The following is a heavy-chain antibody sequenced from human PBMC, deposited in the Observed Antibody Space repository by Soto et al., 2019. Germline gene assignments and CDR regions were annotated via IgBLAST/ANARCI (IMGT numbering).Heavy chain of an antibody. CDR2: IYYSGST. J-gene: IGHJ6*02. CDR3: ARDRMTTVVTASGMDV. V-gene: IGHV4-31*03. D-gene: IGHD4-17*01. Sequence: TLSLTCTVSGVSISSGAYYWTWVRQHPGKGLEWIGYIYYSGSTYYNPSLKSRLTISVDPSKNQFSLKLTSVTAADTAVYYCARDRMTTVVTASGMDVWGQGTTVTVSS. CDR1: GVSISSGAYY.